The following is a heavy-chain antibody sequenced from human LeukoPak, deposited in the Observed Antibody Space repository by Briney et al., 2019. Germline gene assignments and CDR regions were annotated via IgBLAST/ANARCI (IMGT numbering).Heavy chain of an antibody. CDR2: ISPSGDIK. D-gene: IGHD1-26*01. V-gene: IGHV3-23*01. Sequence: GGTLRLSCVASGFTFSRHGMNWVRQAPGKGLEWVSGISPSGDIKYYVDSVKGRFTVSRDNSKNTLYLQINSLRAEDTAVYYCAREGWELREYYYYYMDVWGKGTTVTVSS. CDR1: GFTFSRHG. J-gene: IGHJ6*03. CDR3: AREGWELREYYYYYMDV.